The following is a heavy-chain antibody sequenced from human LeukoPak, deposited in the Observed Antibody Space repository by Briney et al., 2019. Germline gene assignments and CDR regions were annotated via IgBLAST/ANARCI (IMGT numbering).Heavy chain of an antibody. J-gene: IGHJ5*02. CDR2: IYYSGST. CDR1: GGSISSYY. V-gene: IGHV4-59*01. D-gene: IGHD4-23*01. CDR3: AAGYGGNSGVWFDP. Sequence: SETLSLTCTVSGGSISSYYWSWIRQPPGKGLEWIGYIYYSGSTNYNPSLKSRVTISVDTSKNQFSLKLSSVTAADTAVYYCAAGYGGNSGVWFDPWGQGTLVTVSS.